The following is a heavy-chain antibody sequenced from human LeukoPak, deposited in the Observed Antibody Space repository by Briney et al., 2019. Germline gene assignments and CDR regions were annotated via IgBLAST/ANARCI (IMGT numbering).Heavy chain of an antibody. CDR3: ARDKSPEGAFDI. CDR2: ISYDGSNK. CDR1: GFTFSSYA. V-gene: IGHV3-30-3*01. J-gene: IGHJ3*02. Sequence: GGSLRLSCAASGFTFSSYAMNWVRQAPGKGLEWVAFISYDGSNKYYADSVKGRFTISRDNSKNTLYLQMNSLRAEDTAVYYCARDKSPEGAFDIWGQGTMVTVSS.